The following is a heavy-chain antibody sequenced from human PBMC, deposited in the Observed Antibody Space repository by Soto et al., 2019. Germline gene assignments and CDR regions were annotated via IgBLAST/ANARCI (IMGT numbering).Heavy chain of an antibody. CDR1: GFTFSSYG. Sequence: VQLVESGGGVVQPGRSLRLSCAASGFTFSSYGMHWVRQAPGKGLEWVAVISYDGSNKYYADSVKGRFTISRDNSKNTLYLQMNSLRAEDTAVYYCAKGCSSSSVDYWGQGTLVTVSS. J-gene: IGHJ4*02. V-gene: IGHV3-30*18. CDR3: AKGCSSSSVDY. D-gene: IGHD6-6*01. CDR2: ISYDGSNK.